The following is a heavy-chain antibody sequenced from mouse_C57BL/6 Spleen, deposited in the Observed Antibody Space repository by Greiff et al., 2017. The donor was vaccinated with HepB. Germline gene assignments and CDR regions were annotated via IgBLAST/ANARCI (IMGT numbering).Heavy chain of an antibody. J-gene: IGHJ2*01. CDR1: GFNIKDDY. CDR2: IDPENGDT. Sequence: VQLQQSGAELVRPGASVKLSCTASGFNIKDDYMHWVKQRPEQGLEWIGWIDPENGDTEYASKFQGKATITAYTSSNTAYLQLSSLTSEDTAVYYCTSLPPFDYWGQGTTLTVSS. V-gene: IGHV14-4*01. CDR3: TSLPPFDY.